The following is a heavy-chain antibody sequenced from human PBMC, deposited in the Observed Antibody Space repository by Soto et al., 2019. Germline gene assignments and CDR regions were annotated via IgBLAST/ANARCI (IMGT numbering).Heavy chain of an antibody. V-gene: IGHV4-59*01. CDR1: GGSISNFY. J-gene: IGHJ4*02. CDR3: ARAPMVLSRSYFDS. D-gene: IGHD2-8*01. Sequence: SETLSLTCTVSGGSISNFYWSWVRQPPGKGLEWIGYISYSGNTNYNPSLKSRVSISVDTSKNQLSLNLTSVTAADTAVYYCARAPMVLSRSYFDSWGQGTPVTVSS. CDR2: ISYSGNT.